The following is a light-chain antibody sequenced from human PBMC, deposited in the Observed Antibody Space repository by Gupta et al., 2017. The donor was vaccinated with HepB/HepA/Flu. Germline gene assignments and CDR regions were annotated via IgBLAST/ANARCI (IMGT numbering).Light chain of an antibody. CDR2: DVN. J-gene: IGLJ3*02. Sequence: SALTQPASLSGSPGQSITISCIGSARDVGSYNLVSWYQQRQGQAPIMIRSDVNHPPSGISSCVSGSKYANTVSMASYDLQSEDDSYSNSYSFGGTSCMFGDGTKMTVL. V-gene: IGLV2-23*02. CDR1: ARDVGSYNL. CDR3: YSFGGTSCM.